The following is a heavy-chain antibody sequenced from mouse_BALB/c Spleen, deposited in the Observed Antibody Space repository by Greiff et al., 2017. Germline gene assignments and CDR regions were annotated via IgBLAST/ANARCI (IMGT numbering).Heavy chain of an antibody. Sequence: VQLQQSGAELARPGASVKLSCKASGYTFTSYWMQWVNQRPGQGLEWIGAIYPGDGDTRYTQKFKGKATLTADKSSSTAYMQLSSLASEDSAVYYCARGVDYGNYLYAMDYWGQGTSVTVSS. D-gene: IGHD2-1*01. CDR1: GYTFTSYW. J-gene: IGHJ4*01. CDR3: ARGVDYGNYLYAMDY. CDR2: IYPGDGDT. V-gene: IGHV1-87*01.